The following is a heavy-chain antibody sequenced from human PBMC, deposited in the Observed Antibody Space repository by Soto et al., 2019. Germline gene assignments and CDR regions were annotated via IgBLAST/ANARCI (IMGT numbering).Heavy chain of an antibody. CDR2: ISAYNGNT. Sequence: ASVKVSCKASGYTFTSYGISWVRQAPGQGLEWMGWISAYNGNTNYAQKLQGRVTMTTDTSTSTAYMELRSLRSDDTAVYYCARDRGNYYDSSGLGWFDPWGQGTLVTVS. J-gene: IGHJ5*02. D-gene: IGHD3-22*01. CDR3: ARDRGNYYDSSGLGWFDP. V-gene: IGHV1-18*01. CDR1: GYTFTSYG.